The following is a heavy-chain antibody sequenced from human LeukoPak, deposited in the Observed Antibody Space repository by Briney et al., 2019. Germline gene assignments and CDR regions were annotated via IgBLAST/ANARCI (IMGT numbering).Heavy chain of an antibody. V-gene: IGHV3-21*01. J-gene: IGHJ4*02. CDR2: ISSSSSYI. Sequence: KTGGSLRLSCAASGFTFSSYSMNWVRQAPGKWLEWVSSISSSSSYIYYADSVKGRFTISRDNAKNSLYLQMNSLRAEDTAVYYCARGYCSSTSCYYFDYWGQGTLVTVSS. CDR1: GFTFSSYS. D-gene: IGHD2-2*01. CDR3: ARGYCSSTSCYYFDY.